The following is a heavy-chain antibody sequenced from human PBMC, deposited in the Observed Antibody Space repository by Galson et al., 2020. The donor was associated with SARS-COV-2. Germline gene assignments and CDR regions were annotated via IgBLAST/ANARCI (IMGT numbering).Heavy chain of an antibody. J-gene: IGHJ4*02. V-gene: IGHV3-7*01. CDR2: MNQDGSEK. D-gene: IGHD3-10*01. CDR3: TSGDSGPIQSDY. CDR1: GFTFSYYW. Sequence: TGGSLRLSCVVSGFTFSYYWMSWVRQAPGKGLEWVANMNQDGSEKYYVDSVKGRFTISRDNAKNSLYLQMNSLRAEDTAVYYCTSGDSGPIQSDYWGQGTLVTVSS.